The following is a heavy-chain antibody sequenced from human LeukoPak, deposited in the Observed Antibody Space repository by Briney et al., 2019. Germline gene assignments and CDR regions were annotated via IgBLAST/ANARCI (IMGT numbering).Heavy chain of an antibody. V-gene: IGHV3-48*03. CDR1: GFTFSSYE. CDR2: ISSSGSTI. Sequence: GGSLRLSCAASGFTFSSYEMTWVRQAPGKGLEWVSYISSSGSTIYYADSVKGRFTIARDNAKNSLYLQMNSLRAEDTAVYYCARGASGSGSKDFDYWGQGTLVTVSS. J-gene: IGHJ4*02. D-gene: IGHD3-10*01. CDR3: ARGASGSGSKDFDY.